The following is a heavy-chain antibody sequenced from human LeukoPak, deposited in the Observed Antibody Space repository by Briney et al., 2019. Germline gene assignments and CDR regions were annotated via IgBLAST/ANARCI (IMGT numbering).Heavy chain of an antibody. CDR1: GGSISSYY. CDR3: ARDYTGGYLFDY. J-gene: IGHJ4*02. CDR2: IYYSGST. V-gene: IGHV4-59*12. Sequence: SETLSLTCTVSGGSISSYYWSWIRQPPGKGLEWIGYIYYSGSTNYNPSLKSRVTISVDTSKNQFSLQLNSVSPEDTAVYYCARDYTGGYLFDYWGQGTLVTVSS. D-gene: IGHD3-16*01.